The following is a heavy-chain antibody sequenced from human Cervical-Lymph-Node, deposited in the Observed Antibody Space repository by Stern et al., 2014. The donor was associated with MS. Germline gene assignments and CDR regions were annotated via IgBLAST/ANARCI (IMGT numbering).Heavy chain of an antibody. V-gene: IGHV3-30*03. CDR3: MGVGDAMHV. J-gene: IGHJ6*02. CDR1: GFSLSNSG. Sequence: QLVESGGGVVQPGRSLTLSCAASGFSLSNSGMHWVRQAPGKGLEWVAVMSFVGGNKKYGDSVKGRFSISRDMANNTLFLQMNSLRPEDTAVYYCMGVGDAMHVWGQGTTVIVSS. CDR2: MSFVGGNK.